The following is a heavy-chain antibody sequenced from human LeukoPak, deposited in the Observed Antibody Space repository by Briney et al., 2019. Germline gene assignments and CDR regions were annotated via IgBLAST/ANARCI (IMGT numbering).Heavy chain of an antibody. Sequence: GGSLRLSCAASGFTFSSYAMSWVRQAPGKGLEWVSAISGSGGSTYYADSVKGRFTISRDNSKNTLYLQMNSLRVEDTAVYYCVKDYQVGNSPAFGDYWGQGTLVTISS. CDR2: ISGSGGST. CDR1: GFTFSSYA. V-gene: IGHV3-23*01. D-gene: IGHD1-26*01. J-gene: IGHJ4*02. CDR3: VKDYQVGNSPAFGDY.